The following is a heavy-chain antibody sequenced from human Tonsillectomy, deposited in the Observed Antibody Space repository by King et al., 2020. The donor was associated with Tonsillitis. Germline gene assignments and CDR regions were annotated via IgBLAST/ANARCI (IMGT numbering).Heavy chain of an antibody. CDR3: AKARSGLENSAIDY. CDR1: GFTFDDYA. D-gene: IGHD6-6*01. V-gene: IGHV3-9*01. Sequence: VQLVESGGGLVQPGRSLRLSCAASGFTFDDYAMHWVRQAPGKGLEWVTGISRNSGSIGYADSVKGRFTISRDNAKNSLYLQMNSLRAEDTAFYYCAKARSGLENSAIDYWGQGTLVTVSA. CDR2: ISRNSGSI. J-gene: IGHJ4*02.